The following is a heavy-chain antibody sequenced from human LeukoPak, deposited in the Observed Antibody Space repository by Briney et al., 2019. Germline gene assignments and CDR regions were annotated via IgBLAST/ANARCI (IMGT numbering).Heavy chain of an antibody. J-gene: IGHJ4*02. CDR3: AKKGTSSSDTSASRSRADYLDY. CDR1: GFTFGTYS. CDR2: ISGSAHST. D-gene: IGHD1-26*01. V-gene: IGHV3-23*01. Sequence: PGGSLRFSCAASGFTFGTYSMSWVRQAPGKGLEWVSAISGSAHSTTYADPVKGRFTISRDNSKSTLYLQMNSLRAEDTALYYCAKKGTSSSDTSASRSRADYLDYWGQGTLVTVSS.